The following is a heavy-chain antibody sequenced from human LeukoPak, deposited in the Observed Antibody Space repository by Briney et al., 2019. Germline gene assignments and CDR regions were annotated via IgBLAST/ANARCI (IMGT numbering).Heavy chain of an antibody. CDR2: ITNDGSST. CDR3: AKEGGRYSYGNFDY. J-gene: IGHJ4*02. CDR1: GLTFSSHW. D-gene: IGHD5-18*01. V-gene: IGHV3-74*01. Sequence: GGSLRLSCAASGLTFSSHWMHWVRQAPGKGLVWVSRITNDGSSTTYADSVKGRFTISRDNAKNSLYLQMNSLRAEDTALYYCAKEGGRYSYGNFDYWGQGTLVTVSS.